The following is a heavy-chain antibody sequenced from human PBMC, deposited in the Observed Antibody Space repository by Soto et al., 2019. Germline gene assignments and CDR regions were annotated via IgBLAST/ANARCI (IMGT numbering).Heavy chain of an antibody. J-gene: IGHJ6*02. V-gene: IGHV1-58*01. D-gene: IGHD3-3*02. CDR2: IVVVNGNT. CDR3: AVTDLPFRPLTEPTENGMDV. CDR1: GFSFGDSA. Sequence: ELVQSGPEAREPGTSVKVSCRASGFSFGDSAVQWVRQGRGQRLEWIGWIVVVNGNTNYAQKFEGRVTLTRGASTSTSHMELTSLSSEDTDVYFCAVTDLPFRPLTEPTENGMDVWGQGTTVTVSS.